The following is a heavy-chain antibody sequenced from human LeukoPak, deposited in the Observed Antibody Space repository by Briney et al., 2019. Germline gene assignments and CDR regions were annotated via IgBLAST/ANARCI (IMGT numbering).Heavy chain of an antibody. V-gene: IGHV4-34*01. Sequence: SETLSLTCAVYGGSFSGYYWSGIRQPPGKGLEWMGGINHSGSTNYNPSLKRRVTISVDTSKNQFSLKLSSVTAADTAVYYCARGFRYCSSTSCYAELHFDYWGQGTLVTVSS. D-gene: IGHD2-2*01. CDR1: GGSFSGYY. CDR3: ARGFRYCSSTSCYAELHFDY. J-gene: IGHJ4*02. CDR2: INHSGST.